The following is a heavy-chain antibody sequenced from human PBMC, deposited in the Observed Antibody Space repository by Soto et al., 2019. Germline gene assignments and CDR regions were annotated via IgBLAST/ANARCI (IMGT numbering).Heavy chain of an antibody. CDR2: IYFSGST. Sequence: QVQLQESGPGLVKPSQTLSLTCTVSGGSISSGGYYWSWIRQHPGKGLEWIGYIYFSGSTYYNPSLEPRVSRHEGPSKNQLSLKLSPGAAAATAGYYGAGDRAHLQRLLAFDIWGQGTMVTVPS. CDR1: GGSISSGGYY. J-gene: IGHJ3*02. V-gene: IGHV4-31*03. CDR3: AGDRAHLQRLLAFDI. D-gene: IGHD2-21*02.